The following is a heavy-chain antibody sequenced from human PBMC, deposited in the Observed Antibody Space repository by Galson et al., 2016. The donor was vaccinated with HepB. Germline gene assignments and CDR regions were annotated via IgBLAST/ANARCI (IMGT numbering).Heavy chain of an antibody. CDR2: IFWNDDK. CDR3: AHTPSDPFDY. J-gene: IGHJ4*02. Sequence: PALVKPTQTLTLTCSFSGFSLTTSSEAVAWIRQPPGKALEWLALIFWNDDKRYSPSLKSRLTITKDTSKNQVVLTMTNMDPLDTATYYCAHTPSDPFDYWGQGTLVTVSS. V-gene: IGHV2-5*01. CDR1: GFSLTTSSEA.